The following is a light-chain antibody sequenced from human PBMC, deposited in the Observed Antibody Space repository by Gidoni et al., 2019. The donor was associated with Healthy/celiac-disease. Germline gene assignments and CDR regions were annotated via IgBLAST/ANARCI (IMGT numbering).Light chain of an antibody. CDR3: QQYNNWHPRT. CDR1: QSVSSN. Sequence: EIVMTQSPATLSVSPGERATLSCRASQSVSSNLAGYQQKPGQAPRLLIYGASTRATGIPARFSGSGSGTEFTLTISSLQSEDFAVYYCQQYNNWHPRTFGQGTKVEIK. CDR2: GAS. V-gene: IGKV3-15*01. J-gene: IGKJ1*01.